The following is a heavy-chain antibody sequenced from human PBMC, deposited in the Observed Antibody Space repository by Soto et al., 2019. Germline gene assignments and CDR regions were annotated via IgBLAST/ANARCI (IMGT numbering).Heavy chain of an antibody. D-gene: IGHD3-16*02. Sequence: GGSLRLSCAASGFTFSSYAMSWVRQAPGKGLEWVSAIRGSGGSTYYADSVKGRFTISRDNSKNTLYLQMNSLRAEDTAVYYCAKGPPVRLGELSLTYVDYWGQGTLVTVSS. CDR2: IRGSGGST. V-gene: IGHV3-23*01. J-gene: IGHJ4*02. CDR3: AKGPPVRLGELSLTYVDY. CDR1: GFTFSSYA.